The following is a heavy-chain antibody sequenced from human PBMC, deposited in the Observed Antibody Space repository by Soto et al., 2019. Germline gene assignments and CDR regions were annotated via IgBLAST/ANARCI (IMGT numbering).Heavy chain of an antibody. J-gene: IGHJ2*01. V-gene: IGHV3-30*18. D-gene: IGHD4-17*01. CDR2: ISYDGSNK. Sequence: QVQLVESGGGVVQPGRSLRLSCAASGFTFSSYGMHWVRQAPGKGLEWVAVISYDGSNKYYADSVKGRFTISRDNSKNPLYLQMNSLRAEDTAVYYWAKPTVKDGYFDLWCRGTLVTVSS. CDR3: AKPTVKDGYFDL. CDR1: GFTFSSYG.